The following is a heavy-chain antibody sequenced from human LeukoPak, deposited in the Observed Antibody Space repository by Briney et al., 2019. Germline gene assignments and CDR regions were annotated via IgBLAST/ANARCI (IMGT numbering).Heavy chain of an antibody. CDR3: AKLSREQWLGFDY. D-gene: IGHD6-19*01. J-gene: IGHJ4*02. V-gene: IGHV3-7*01. CDR1: GFTFTTYW. Sequence: AGGSLRLSCAASGFTFTTYWMTWVRQAPGKGLEWVANINKDGSEKYYVDSVEGRFTISRDNAKNSLYLQMNSLRAEDTAVYYCAKLSREQWLGFDYWGQGTLVTVSS. CDR2: INKDGSEK.